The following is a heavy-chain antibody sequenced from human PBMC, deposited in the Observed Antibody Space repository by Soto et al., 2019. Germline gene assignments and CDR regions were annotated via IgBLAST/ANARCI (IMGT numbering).Heavy chain of an antibody. Sequence: QVQLVEFGGGVVQPGRSLRLSCAASGFTFSSYGIHWVRQAPGKGLEWVAVIWYDGNNKYYADSVKGRFTISRDNSKNTLYLQMNSLRAEDTAVYYCARGYSTSWALGYWGQGALVSVSS. CDR2: IWYDGNNK. CDR3: ARGYSTSWALGY. D-gene: IGHD2-2*01. J-gene: IGHJ4*02. CDR1: GFTFSSYG. V-gene: IGHV3-33*01.